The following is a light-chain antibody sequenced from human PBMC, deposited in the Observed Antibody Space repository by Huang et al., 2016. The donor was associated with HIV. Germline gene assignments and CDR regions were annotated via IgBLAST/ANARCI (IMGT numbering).Light chain of an antibody. Sequence: DIGMTQSPDSLAVSLGEGATINCKSSRSVLSLSNNKNFLAWYQQTPGQPPKLLIYWGATRESGGPDRFSGSGSGTDFTLTISSLQAAGVAVYYCQQYYDTPLTFGQGTKVEIK. V-gene: IGKV4-1*01. CDR3: QQYYDTPLT. J-gene: IGKJ1*01. CDR1: RSVLSLSNNKNF. CDR2: WGA.